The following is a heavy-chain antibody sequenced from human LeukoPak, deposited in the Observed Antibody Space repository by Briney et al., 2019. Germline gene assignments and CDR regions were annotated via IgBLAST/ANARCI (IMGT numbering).Heavy chain of an antibody. Sequence: GESLKISCKGSGYSFSNYWIVWVRQMPGKGLEWMGIIYLGDSDTRYSPSFQGQVTISADKSISTAYLQWSSLKASDTAIYYCARPRGVGAMDYFDYWGQGTLVTVSS. V-gene: IGHV5-51*01. CDR1: GYSFSNYW. D-gene: IGHD1-26*01. CDR3: ARPRGVGAMDYFDY. J-gene: IGHJ4*02. CDR2: IYLGDSDT.